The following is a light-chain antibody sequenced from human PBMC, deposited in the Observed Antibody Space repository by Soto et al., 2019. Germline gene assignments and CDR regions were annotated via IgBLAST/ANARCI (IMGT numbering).Light chain of an antibody. V-gene: IGKV1-5*01. Sequence: DIQMTQSPSTLSASVGDRVTITCRASQSISSRLAWYQQKPGKAPILLIYDASFLESGVPSRFSGSESGTEFTLTISSLQPEDFATYYCQQYRTFWTFGQGTKVDI. CDR1: QSISSR. J-gene: IGKJ1*01. CDR2: DAS. CDR3: QQYRTFWT.